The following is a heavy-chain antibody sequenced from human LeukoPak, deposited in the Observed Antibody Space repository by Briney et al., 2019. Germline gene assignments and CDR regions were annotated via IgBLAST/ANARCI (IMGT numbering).Heavy chain of an antibody. J-gene: IGHJ4*02. CDR3: ARDGQYYYDSSGYYDPSSY. Sequence: GGSLRLSCAASGFTFSSYWMSWVRQAPGKGLEWVANIKQDGSGKSYVDSVKGRFTISRDNAKNSLYLQMNSLRAGDTAVYYCARDGQYYYDSSGYYDPSSYWGQGTLVTVSS. V-gene: IGHV3-7*01. D-gene: IGHD3-22*01. CDR2: IKQDGSGK. CDR1: GFTFSSYW.